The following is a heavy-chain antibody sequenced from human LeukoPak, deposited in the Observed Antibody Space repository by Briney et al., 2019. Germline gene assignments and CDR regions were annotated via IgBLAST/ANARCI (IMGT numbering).Heavy chain of an antibody. J-gene: IGHJ6*02. V-gene: IGHV4-59*01. Sequence: SETLSLTCTVSGGSISSYYWSWIRQPPGKGLEWIGYIYYSGSTNYNPSLKSRVTISVDTSKNQFSLKLSSVTAADTAVYHCARAAYYYYGMDVWGQGTTVTVSS. CDR1: GGSISSYY. CDR3: ARAAYYYYGMDV. CDR2: IYYSGST.